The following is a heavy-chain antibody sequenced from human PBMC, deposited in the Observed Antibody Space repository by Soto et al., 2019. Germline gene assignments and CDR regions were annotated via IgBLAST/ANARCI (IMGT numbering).Heavy chain of an antibody. D-gene: IGHD5-12*01. Sequence: SVKVSCKXSGGTFSSYAISWVRQAPGQGLEWMGGIIPIFGTANYAQKFQGRVTITADESTSTAYMELSSLRSEDTAVYYCARVHGSGYDHTNYYYYGMDVWGQGTTVTVSS. CDR3: ARVHGSGYDHTNYYYYGMDV. J-gene: IGHJ6*02. CDR1: GGTFSSYA. CDR2: IIPIFGTA. V-gene: IGHV1-69*13.